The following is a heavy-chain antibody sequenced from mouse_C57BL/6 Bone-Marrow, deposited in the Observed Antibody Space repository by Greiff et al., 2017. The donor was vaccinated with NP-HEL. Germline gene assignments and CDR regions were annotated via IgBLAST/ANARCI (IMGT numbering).Heavy chain of an antibody. CDR3: ARGSITTASRGGYFDY. V-gene: IGHV3-4*01. J-gene: IGHJ2*01. Sequence: VQLQESGPALVKPSQTVSLTCTVTGYSITNGNHWWNWIRQVSGSKLEWIGYISSSGSTDSNPSLKSRISITRDTSKHQLFLQLNSVTTEDIATYYCARGSITTASRGGYFDYWGQGTTLTVSS. CDR2: ISSSGST. D-gene: IGHD1-2*01. CDR1: GYSITNGNHW.